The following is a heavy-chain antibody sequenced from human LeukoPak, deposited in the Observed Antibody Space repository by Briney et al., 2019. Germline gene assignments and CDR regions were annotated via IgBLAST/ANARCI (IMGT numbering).Heavy chain of an antibody. V-gene: IGHV3-30*18. Sequence: GGSLRLSCAASGFTFSSYGMHWVRQAPGKGLEWVAVISYEGSNKYYADSVKGRFTISRDNSKNTLYLQMNSLRAEDTAVYYCAKSVRRIAVAGRGNYFDYWGQGTLVTVSS. CDR1: GFTFSSYG. CDR3: AKSVRRIAVAGRGNYFDY. D-gene: IGHD6-19*01. CDR2: ISYEGSNK. J-gene: IGHJ4*02.